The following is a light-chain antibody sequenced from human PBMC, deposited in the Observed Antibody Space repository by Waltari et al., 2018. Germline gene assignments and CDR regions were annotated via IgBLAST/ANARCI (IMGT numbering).Light chain of an antibody. V-gene: IGKV1-5*03. CDR3: QQYSSYSS. Sequence: DIQMTQSPSTLSASVGDRVTITCRASHSISIWLAWYQQKPGRAPKLLIYQTSILESGVPSRFSGSASGTEFTLTISSLQPDDFATYYCQQYSSYSSFGQGTKLEI. CDR2: QTS. J-gene: IGKJ2*03. CDR1: HSISIW.